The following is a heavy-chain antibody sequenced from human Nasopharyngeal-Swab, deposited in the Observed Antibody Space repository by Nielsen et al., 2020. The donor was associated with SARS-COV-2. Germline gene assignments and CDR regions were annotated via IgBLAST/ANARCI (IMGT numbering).Heavy chain of an antibody. CDR2: ISGSGGST. CDR3: AKAAVAGTYYYYYMDV. J-gene: IGHJ6*03. D-gene: IGHD6-19*01. V-gene: IGHV3-23*01. Sequence: WIRQPPGKGLEWVSAISGSGGSTYYADSVKGRFTISRDNFKNTLYLQMNSLRAEDTALYYCAKAAVAGTYYYYYMDVWGKGTTVTVSS.